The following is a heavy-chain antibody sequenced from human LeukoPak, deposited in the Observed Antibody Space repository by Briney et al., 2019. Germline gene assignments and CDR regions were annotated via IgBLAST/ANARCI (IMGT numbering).Heavy chain of an antibody. V-gene: IGHV4-4*02. Sequence: GTLSLTCAVSGGSISSSNWWSWVRQPPGKGLEWIGEIYHSGSTNYNPSLKSRVTISVDKSKNQFSLKLSSVTAADTAVYYCARVRLRGYDSSGYVDYWGQGTLVTVSS. J-gene: IGHJ4*02. D-gene: IGHD3-22*01. CDR3: ARVRLRGYDSSGYVDY. CDR1: GGSISSSNW. CDR2: IYHSGST.